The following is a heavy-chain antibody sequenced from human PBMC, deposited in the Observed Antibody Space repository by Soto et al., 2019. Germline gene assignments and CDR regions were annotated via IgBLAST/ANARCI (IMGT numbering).Heavy chain of an antibody. V-gene: IGHV1-69*02. CDR1: GGTISSYT. D-gene: IGHD3-3*01. Sequence: SVKVSCKASGGTISSYTISGLRQAPGQGLEWMGRIIPILGIANYAQKFQGRVTITADKSTSTAYMELSSLRSEDTAVYYCATAVGVVIDRRDYYYYYMDVWGKGTTVTVSS. CDR3: ATAVGVVIDRRDYYYYYMDV. J-gene: IGHJ6*03. CDR2: IIPILGIA.